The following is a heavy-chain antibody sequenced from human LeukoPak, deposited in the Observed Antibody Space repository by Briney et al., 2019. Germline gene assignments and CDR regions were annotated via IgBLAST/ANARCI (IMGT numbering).Heavy chain of an antibody. CDR3: AKDSDKAPSGWYNY. CDR1: GFIFSNYA. V-gene: IGHV3-23*01. Sequence: PGGSLRLSCAASGFIFSNYAMSWVRQAPGKGLEWVSAISGSGSNTYYADSVKGRLTISRDNSKNTLYLHMNSLRAEDTALYYCAKDSDKAPSGWYNYWGQGTLVTVSS. D-gene: IGHD6-19*01. J-gene: IGHJ4*02. CDR2: ISGSGSNT.